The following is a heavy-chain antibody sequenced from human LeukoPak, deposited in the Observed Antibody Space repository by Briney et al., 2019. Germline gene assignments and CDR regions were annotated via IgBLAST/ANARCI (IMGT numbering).Heavy chain of an antibody. D-gene: IGHD5/OR15-5a*01. Sequence: ASVKVSCKASGYTFTSYGISWVRQAPGQGLEWMGWISAYNGNTNYAQKPQGRVTMTTDTSTSTAYMELRSLRSDDTAVYYCARVEGVLEGFYYYMDVWGKGTTVTVSS. CDR2: ISAYNGNT. CDR3: ARVEGVLEGFYYYMDV. V-gene: IGHV1-18*01. CDR1: GYTFTSYG. J-gene: IGHJ6*03.